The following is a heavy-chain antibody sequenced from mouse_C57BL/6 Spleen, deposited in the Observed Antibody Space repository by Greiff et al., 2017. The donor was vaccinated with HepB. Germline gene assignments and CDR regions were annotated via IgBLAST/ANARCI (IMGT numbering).Heavy chain of an antibody. V-gene: IGHV14-2*01. Sequence: VQLQQSGAELVKPGASVKLSCTASGFNIKDYYMHWVKQRTEQGLEWIGRIDPEDGETKYAPKFQGKATITADTASNTAYLRLNSLPSKDTAVYCCALITPVGAYWGGGTLVTVSA. CDR1: GFNIKDYY. D-gene: IGHD1-1*01. CDR3: ALITPVGAY. CDR2: IDPEDGET. J-gene: IGHJ3*01.